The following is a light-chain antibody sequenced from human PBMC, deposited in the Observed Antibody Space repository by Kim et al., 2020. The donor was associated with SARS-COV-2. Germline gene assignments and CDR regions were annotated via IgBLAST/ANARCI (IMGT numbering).Light chain of an antibody. Sequence: AIQLTQSPSSLFASVGDRVTITCRASQGISSALAWYQQRPGKTPKLLIYDASSLESGVPSRFSGSGSGTDFTLTISSLQPEDFATYYCQQFNTYPFLTFGGGTKVDIK. CDR2: DAS. CDR3: QQFNTYPFLT. CDR1: QGISSA. V-gene: IGKV1-13*02. J-gene: IGKJ4*01.